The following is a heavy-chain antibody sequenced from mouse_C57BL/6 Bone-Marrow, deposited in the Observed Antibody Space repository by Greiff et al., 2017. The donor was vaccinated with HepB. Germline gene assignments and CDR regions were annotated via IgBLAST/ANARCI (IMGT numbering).Heavy chain of an antibody. V-gene: IGHV6-3*01. D-gene: IGHD1-1*01. Sequence: EVKLVESGGGLVQPGGSMKLSCVASGFNFSNYWMNWVSQSPEKGLEWFAQIRLKSDNYATQYAVSVKGRFTISRDDSKSSVSLQMNNLRAEDTGIYYCTVLRYWGEGTLVTVSA. CDR2: IRLKSDNYAT. CDR1: GFNFSNYW. CDR3: TVLRY. J-gene: IGHJ3*01.